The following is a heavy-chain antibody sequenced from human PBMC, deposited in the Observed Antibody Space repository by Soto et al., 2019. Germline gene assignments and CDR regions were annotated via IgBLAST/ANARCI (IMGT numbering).Heavy chain of an antibody. CDR2: IIPILGIA. J-gene: IGHJ4*02. CDR3: ARYRGDGYERV. D-gene: IGHD5-12*01. CDR1: GGTFSSYT. V-gene: IGHV1-69*02. Sequence: QVQLVQSGAEVKKPGSSVKVSCKASGGTFSSYTISWVRQAPGQGLEWMGRIIPILGIANYAQKFQGRVTITADKFTSTAYMELSSLSSEDTAVYYCARYRGDGYERVWGQGTLVTVSS.